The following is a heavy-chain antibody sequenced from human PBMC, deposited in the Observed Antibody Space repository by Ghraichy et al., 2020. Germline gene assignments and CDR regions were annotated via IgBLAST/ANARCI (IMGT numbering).Heavy chain of an antibody. D-gene: IGHD4-11*01. CDR2: ISSSGTTT. J-gene: IGHJ5*02. CDR3: AKDGHSDYWFYP. CDR1: GFTFGSYA. V-gene: IGHV3-23*01. Sequence: GGSLRLSCVASGFTFGSYAMSWVRQAPGKGLEWVSTISSSGTTTYYADSVKGRFTISRDNSKNTLYVQMNSLRAEDTAVYHCAKDGHSDYWFYPWGQGTLVCAS.